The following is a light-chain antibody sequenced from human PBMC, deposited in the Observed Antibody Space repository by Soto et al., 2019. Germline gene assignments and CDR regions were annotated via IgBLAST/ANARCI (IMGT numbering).Light chain of an antibody. Sequence: EFLLTQSPATLSASPGERVALSCWASQSISINLAWIQQKPGQGPRLLIIGASTRATGVPDRFSGSGSGTEFTLTINSLQSDDFATYYCQQYDKSPPWTFGQGTKVDIK. CDR3: QQYDKSPPWT. CDR2: GAS. CDR1: QSISIN. V-gene: IGKV3-15*01. J-gene: IGKJ1*01.